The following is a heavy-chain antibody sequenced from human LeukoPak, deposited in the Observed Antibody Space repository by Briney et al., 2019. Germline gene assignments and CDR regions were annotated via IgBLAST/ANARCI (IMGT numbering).Heavy chain of an antibody. CDR3: ARAFLVGYSPEHYFFDY. CDR2: INHSGST. CDR1: GVSFSGYY. V-gene: IGHV4-34*01. Sequence: SETLSLTCAVYGVSFSGYYWSWIRQPPGKGLEWVGEINHSGSTNYNPSLRSRVTISVDTSKNQFSLKLSSVTAADTAVYYCARAFLVGYSPEHYFFDYWGQGILVAVSS. J-gene: IGHJ4*02. D-gene: IGHD2-15*01.